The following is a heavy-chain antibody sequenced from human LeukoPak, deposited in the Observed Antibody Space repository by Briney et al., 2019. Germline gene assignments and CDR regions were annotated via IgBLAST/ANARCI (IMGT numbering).Heavy chain of an antibody. V-gene: IGHV4-4*07. J-gene: IGHJ6*03. CDR3: ARVRLSYYYMDV. CDR1: GGSIISYY. Sequence: SETLSLTCTVSGGSIISYYWSWIRQPAGKGLEWIGRIYTSGYTSYNPSLRSRVTMSVDTSKNQFSLKLSSVTAADTAVYYCARVRLSYYYMDVWGKGTTVTVSS. D-gene: IGHD2/OR15-2a*01. CDR2: IYTSGYT.